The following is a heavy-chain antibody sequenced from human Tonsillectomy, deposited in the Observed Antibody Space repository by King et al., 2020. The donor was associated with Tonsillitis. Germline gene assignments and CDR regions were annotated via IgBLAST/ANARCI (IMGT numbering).Heavy chain of an antibody. Sequence: VQLVESGGGLVQPGGSLRLSCAASGFTLDNYWMTWVRQAPGKGLEWVANIKHDGSEKYYVDSVKGRFTIYRDIAKNSLYLQMSSLRAEDTAVYYCSRLTYYGMDVWGQGTTVTVSS. CDR3: SRLTYYGMDV. V-gene: IGHV3-7*01. CDR1: GFTLDNYW. J-gene: IGHJ6*02. CDR2: IKHDGSEK.